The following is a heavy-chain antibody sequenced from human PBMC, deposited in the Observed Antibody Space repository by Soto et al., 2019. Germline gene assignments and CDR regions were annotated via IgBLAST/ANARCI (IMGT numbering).Heavy chain of an antibody. CDR2: TIPIFGTT. Sequence: QVQLVQSGAEVKKPGSSVKVSCKASGGTFNNYAISWVRQAPGQGLEWMGGTIPIFGTTNYAQRFQGRVTINADESRSTAYMELSSLGSDGTAVYYCARGATGSGRDYYPGMDVWGQGTTVTVSP. V-gene: IGHV1-69*01. CDR1: GGTFNNYA. D-gene: IGHD3-10*01. J-gene: IGHJ6*01. CDR3: ARGATGSGRDYYPGMDV.